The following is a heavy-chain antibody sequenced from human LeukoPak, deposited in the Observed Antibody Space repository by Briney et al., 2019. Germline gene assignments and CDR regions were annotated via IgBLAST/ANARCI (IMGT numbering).Heavy chain of an antibody. Sequence: SETLSLTCTVSGGSISSSSYYWGWIRQPPGKGLEWIGSIYYSGSTYYNPSLKSRVTISVDTSKNQFSLKLSSVTAADTAVYYCARDSPSHSSGYPIDIWGQGTMVTVSS. V-gene: IGHV4-39*07. J-gene: IGHJ3*02. D-gene: IGHD3-22*01. CDR3: ARDSPSHSSGYPIDI. CDR2: IYYSGST. CDR1: GGSISSSSYY.